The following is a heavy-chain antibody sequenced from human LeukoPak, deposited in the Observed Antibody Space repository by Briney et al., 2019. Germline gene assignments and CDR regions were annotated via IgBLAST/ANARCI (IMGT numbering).Heavy chain of an antibody. D-gene: IGHD5-24*01. Sequence: SQTLSLTCAVSGGSISSGGYSWSWIRQPPGKGLEWIGYIYHSGSTYHNPSLKSRVTISVDRSKNQFSLKLSSVTAADTAVYYCARGSDGYDAFDIWGQGTMVTVSS. CDR1: GGSISSGGYS. CDR3: ARGSDGYDAFDI. CDR2: IYHSGST. J-gene: IGHJ3*02. V-gene: IGHV4-30-2*01.